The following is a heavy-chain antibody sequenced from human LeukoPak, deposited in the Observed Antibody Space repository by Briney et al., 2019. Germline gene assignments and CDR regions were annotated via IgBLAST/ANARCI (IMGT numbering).Heavy chain of an antibody. CDR3: AKDYGDYQYYFDY. CDR1: RFTFSSYG. Sequence: PGETLRLSCAASRFTFSSYGMSWVRQAPGKGLKWVSAISGSGIRTYYADSVKGRFTISRDNSKNTLYLQMHSLRAEDTAVYYCAKDYGDYQYYFDYWGQGTLVTVSS. J-gene: IGHJ4*02. CDR2: ISGSGIRT. V-gene: IGHV3-23*01. D-gene: IGHD4-17*01.